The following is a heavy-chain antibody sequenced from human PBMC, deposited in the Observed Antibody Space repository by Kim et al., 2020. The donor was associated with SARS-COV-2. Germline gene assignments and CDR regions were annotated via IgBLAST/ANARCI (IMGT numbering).Heavy chain of an antibody. CDR1: GFTFSSYG. Sequence: GGSLRLSCAASGFTFSSYGMHWVRQAPGKGLEWVAVIWYDGSNKYYADSVKGRFTISRDNSKNTLYLQMNNLRAEDTAVYYCARDGPYYYDSSGYYTSDAFDIWGQGTMVTVSS. V-gene: IGHV3-33*01. CDR2: IWYDGSNK. D-gene: IGHD3-22*01. CDR3: ARDGPYYYDSSGYYTSDAFDI. J-gene: IGHJ3*02.